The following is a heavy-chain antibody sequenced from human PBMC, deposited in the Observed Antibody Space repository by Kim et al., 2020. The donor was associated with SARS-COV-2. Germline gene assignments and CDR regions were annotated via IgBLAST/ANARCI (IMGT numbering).Heavy chain of an antibody. V-gene: IGHV3-23*01. CDR2: LSGSGGNT. J-gene: IGHJ4*02. Sequence: GGSLRLSCTASGFTFKNSAMNWVRQAPGKGLEWVIGLSGSGGNTYYADSVRGRFTISRDNSKNMLYLQMNSLRAADSAVYYCVKDSGLFYYDASGPRLGYDSWGQGTLVTVSS. CDR1: GFTFKNSA. D-gene: IGHD3-22*01. CDR3: VKDSGLFYYDASGPRLGYDS.